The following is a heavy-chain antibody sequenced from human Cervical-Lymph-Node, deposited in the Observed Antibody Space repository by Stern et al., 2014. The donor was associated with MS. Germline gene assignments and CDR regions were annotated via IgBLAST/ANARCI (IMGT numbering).Heavy chain of an antibody. V-gene: IGHV1-18*01. CDR2: ISAYNVNT. D-gene: IGHD1-14*01. J-gene: IGHJ5*02. CDR3: ARHSIKGYNCFDT. Sequence: QDQLVQSGAELKKPGASVKVSCKASGFALTSAGISWVRQAPGQGLERMGWISAYNVNTNYAQRFQDRVNMTTDTSTSTAYMELRSLRSDDTAVYYCARHSIKGYNCFDTWGQGTLVTVSS. CDR1: GFALTSAG.